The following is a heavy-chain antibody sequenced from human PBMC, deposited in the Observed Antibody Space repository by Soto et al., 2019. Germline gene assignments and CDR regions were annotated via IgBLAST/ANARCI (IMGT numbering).Heavy chain of an antibody. Sequence: SETLSLTCAGSGGSTSSGHWWSWVRQPPGKGLEWIGEIFHTGSANYNPSLRSRVSMSIDESKNQFSLKLTSATAADTAVYYCARGGGVLLWFGELLEVWGQGTTVTVS. V-gene: IGHV4-4*02. J-gene: IGHJ6*02. CDR3: ARGGGVLLWFGELLEV. CDR2: IFHTGSA. CDR1: GGSTSSGHW. D-gene: IGHD3-10*01.